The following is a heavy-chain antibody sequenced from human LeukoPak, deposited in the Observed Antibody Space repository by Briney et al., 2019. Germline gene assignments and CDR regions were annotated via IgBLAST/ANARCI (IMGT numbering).Heavy chain of an antibody. D-gene: IGHD3-3*01. CDR2: IYTSGST. CDR1: GGSISSYY. J-gene: IGHJ5*02. V-gene: IGHV4-4*07. Sequence: NPSETLSLTCTVSGGSISSYYWSWIRQPPGKGLEWIGRIYTSGSTNYNPSLKSRVTISVDTSKNQFSLKLSSVTAADTAVYYCARGLYYDFWSGYSNWFGPWGQGTLVAVSS. CDR3: ARGLYYDFWSGYSNWFGP.